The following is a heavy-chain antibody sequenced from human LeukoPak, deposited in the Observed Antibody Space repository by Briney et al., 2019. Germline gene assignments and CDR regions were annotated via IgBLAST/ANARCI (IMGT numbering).Heavy chain of an antibody. J-gene: IGHJ4*02. CDR1: GFTVSDYY. V-gene: IGHV3-53*01. CDR3: ARGGAFYWNPRY. Sequence: GGSLRLSCVASGFTVSDYYMSWVRQAPGKGLEWVSLLYTDDTTIYADSVEGRFTISRNDSKNTIYLHMTTLRGEDTAVYYCARGGAFYWNPRYWGQGTLVTVSS. CDR2: LYTDDTT. D-gene: IGHD1-1*01.